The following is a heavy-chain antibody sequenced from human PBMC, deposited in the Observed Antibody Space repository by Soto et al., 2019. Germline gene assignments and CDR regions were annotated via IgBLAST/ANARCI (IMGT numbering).Heavy chain of an antibody. Sequence: PSETLSLTCTVSGGSISSYYWSWIRQPPGKGLEWIGYIYYSGSTNYNPSLKSRVTISVDTSKNQFSLKLRSVTAADTAVYYCARIYSGYDFDLDYWGQGTLVTVSS. D-gene: IGHD5-12*01. CDR2: IYYSGST. CDR3: ARIYSGYDFDLDY. V-gene: IGHV4-59*01. J-gene: IGHJ4*02. CDR1: GGSISSYY.